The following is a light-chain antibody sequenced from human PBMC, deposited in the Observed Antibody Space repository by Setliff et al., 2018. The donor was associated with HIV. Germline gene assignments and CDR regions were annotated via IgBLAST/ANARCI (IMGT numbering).Light chain of an antibody. CDR2: DVS. CDR3: SSCTTITTYV. Sequence: LTQPASVSGSPGQSITISCTGTSYDIGYKNCVSWYQQHPGKAPELIIFDVSNRPSGISDRFSGSKSGNTASLAISGLQAEDEADYYCSSCTTITTYVFGPGTKVTVL. J-gene: IGLJ1*01. V-gene: IGLV2-14*03. CDR1: SYDIGYKNC.